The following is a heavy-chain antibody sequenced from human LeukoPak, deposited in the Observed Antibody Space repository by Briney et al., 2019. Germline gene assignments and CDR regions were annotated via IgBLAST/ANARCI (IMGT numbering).Heavy chain of an antibody. CDR3: ARENYYDSSESLDY. J-gene: IGHJ4*02. CDR1: GFTVSSNY. V-gene: IGHV3-53*05. Sequence: GSLRLSCAASGFTVSSNYMSWVRQAPGKGLEWVSVIYSGGSTYYADSVKGRFTISRDNSKNTLYLQMNSLRAEDTAVYYCARENYYDSSESLDYWGQGTLVTVSS. CDR2: IYSGGST. D-gene: IGHD3-22*01.